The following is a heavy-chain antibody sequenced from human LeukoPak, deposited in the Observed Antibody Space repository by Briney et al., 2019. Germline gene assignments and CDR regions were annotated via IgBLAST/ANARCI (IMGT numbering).Heavy chain of an antibody. D-gene: IGHD3-10*01. J-gene: IGHJ4*02. V-gene: IGHV1-46*01. CDR2: INPSGGST. CDR1: GYTFTSYY. CDR3: AKCVVRGVTCHRGSD. Sequence: ASVKVSCKASGYTFTSYYMHWVRQAPGQGLEWMGIINPSGGSTSYAQKFQGRVTMTRDTSTSTVYMELSSLRSEDTAVYYCAKCVVRGVTCHRGSDWGQGTLVTVSS.